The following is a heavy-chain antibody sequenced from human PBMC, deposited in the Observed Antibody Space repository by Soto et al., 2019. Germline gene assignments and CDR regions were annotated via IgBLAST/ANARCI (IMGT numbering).Heavy chain of an antibody. CDR2: ITNRGTHT. V-gene: IGHV3-21*06. CDR1: GFSFSSYT. CDR3: ARAHEVAWFDS. J-gene: IGHJ5*01. D-gene: IGHD2-15*01. Sequence: PGGSLRLSCTASGFSFSSYTMNWVRQAPGKGLQWVASITNRGTHTYSADSVKGRFTIPRDNDKNSLYLQMNNPRAEDTATYYCARAHEVAWFDSWGLGTLVTVSS.